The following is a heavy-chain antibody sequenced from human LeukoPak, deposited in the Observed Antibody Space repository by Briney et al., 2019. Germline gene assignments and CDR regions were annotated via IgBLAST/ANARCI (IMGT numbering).Heavy chain of an antibody. V-gene: IGHV1-2*02. CDR3: ARDSLWGSALLYWYFDL. Sequence: GASVKVSCKASGYTFTGYYMHWVRQAPGQGLEWMGWINPNSGGTNYAQKFQGRVTMTRGTSISTAYMELSRLRSDDTAVYYCARDSLWGSALLYWYFDLWGRGTLVAVSS. D-gene: IGHD6-6*01. CDR1: GYTFTGYY. CDR2: INPNSGGT. J-gene: IGHJ2*01.